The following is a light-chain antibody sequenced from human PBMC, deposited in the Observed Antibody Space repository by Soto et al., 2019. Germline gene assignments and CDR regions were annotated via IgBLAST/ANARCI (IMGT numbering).Light chain of an antibody. J-gene: IGLJ2*01. CDR1: TSNIGNNA. Sequence: QLVLTQPPSVSEAPGQRVTISCSGSTSNIGNNAVNWYQQLPGKAPKLLIYYDDVLPSGVSARFSGSNSGTSASLAISGLQSEDEADYYCAVWDDNLSGVIFGGGTKVTVL. CDR2: YDD. CDR3: AVWDDNLSGVI. V-gene: IGLV1-36*01.